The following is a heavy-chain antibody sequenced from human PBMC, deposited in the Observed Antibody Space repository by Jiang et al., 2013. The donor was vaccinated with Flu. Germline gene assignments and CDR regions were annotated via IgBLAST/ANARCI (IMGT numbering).Heavy chain of an antibody. J-gene: IGHJ4*02. CDR3: ATNLNGFDWLFLPDY. V-gene: IGHV1-18*01. CDR1: GYTFTSYA. D-gene: IGHD3-9*01. Sequence: GAEVKKPGASVKVSCKASGYTFTSYAMHWVRQAPGQGLEWMGWITPHNGNTNYAQKLQGRVTMTTDTSTSTAYMELRSLRSDDTAVYYCATNLNGFDWLFLPDYWGQGTLVTVSS. CDR2: ITPHNGNT.